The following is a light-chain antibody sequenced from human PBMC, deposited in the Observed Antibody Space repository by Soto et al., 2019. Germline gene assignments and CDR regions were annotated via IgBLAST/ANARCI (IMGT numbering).Light chain of an antibody. Sequence: EIVMTQSPATLSVSPGERATLSCRASQSVSSNLAWYQQKPGQAPRLLIYGASTRATGVPARFSGSGSGTDFPLTISPLQSEDFAVYYCQQYSYWPLSFGGGTKVEIK. V-gene: IGKV3-15*01. CDR2: GAS. CDR1: QSVSSN. CDR3: QQYSYWPLS. J-gene: IGKJ4*01.